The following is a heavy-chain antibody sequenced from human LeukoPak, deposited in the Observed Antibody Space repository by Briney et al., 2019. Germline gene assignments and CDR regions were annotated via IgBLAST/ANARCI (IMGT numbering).Heavy chain of an antibody. CDR3: ARVPPNPNYYGSGSYLDY. Sequence: SETLSLTCAVYGGSFSGYYWSWIRQPPGKGLEWIGEINHSGSTNYNPSLKSRVTISVDTSKNQFSLKLSPVTAADTAVYYCARVPPNPNYYGSGSYLDYWGQGTLVTVSS. CDR2: INHSGST. D-gene: IGHD3-10*01. J-gene: IGHJ4*02. CDR1: GGSFSGYY. V-gene: IGHV4-34*01.